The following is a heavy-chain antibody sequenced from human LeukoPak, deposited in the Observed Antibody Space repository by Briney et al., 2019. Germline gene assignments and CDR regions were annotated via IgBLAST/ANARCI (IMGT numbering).Heavy chain of an antibody. V-gene: IGHV4-39*01. J-gene: IGHJ5*02. CDR3: ARGNSGSYLPDP. CDR1: GGSISSSSYY. CDR2: IYYSGST. Sequence: SETLSLTCTVSGGSISSSSYYWGWIRRPPGKGLEWIGSIYYSGSTYYNPSLKSRVTISVDTSKNQFSLKLSSVTAADTAVYYCARGNSGSYLPDPWGQGTLVTVSS. D-gene: IGHD3-10*01.